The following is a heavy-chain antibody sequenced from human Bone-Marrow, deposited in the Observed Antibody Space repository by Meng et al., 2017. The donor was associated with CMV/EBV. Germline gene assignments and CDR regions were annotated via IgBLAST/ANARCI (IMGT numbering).Heavy chain of an antibody. CDR3: AKRDSAWYSDY. Sequence: GKTLKTSCATSGLTFSSYAMNWVRQSPGKGLEWVSSITNGGSGTYYADSVKGRFTISRDNSKNTLYLQMNSLRAEDTAVYYCAKRDSAWYSDYWGQGTLVTVSS. V-gene: IGHV3-23*01. D-gene: IGHD6-19*01. J-gene: IGHJ4*02. CDR1: GLTFSSYA. CDR2: ITNGGSGT.